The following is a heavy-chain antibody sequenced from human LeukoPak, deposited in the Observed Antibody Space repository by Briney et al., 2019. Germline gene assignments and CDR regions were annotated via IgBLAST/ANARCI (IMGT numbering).Heavy chain of an antibody. J-gene: IGHJ6*02. D-gene: IGHD6-19*01. Sequence: PSETLSLTCTVSGGSISSYYWSWIRQPPGKGLEWIGYIYYSGSTNYNPSLKSRVTISVDTSKNQFSLKLSSVTAADTAVYYCARATPLIAVAGNYYYGMDVWGQGTTVTVSS. V-gene: IGHV4-59*01. CDR3: ARATPLIAVAGNYYYGMDV. CDR2: IYYSGST. CDR1: GGSISSYY.